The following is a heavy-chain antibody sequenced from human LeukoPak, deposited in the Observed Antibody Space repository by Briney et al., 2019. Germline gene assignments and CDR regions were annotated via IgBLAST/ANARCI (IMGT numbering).Heavy chain of an antibody. CDR1: GGSISSYY. D-gene: IGHD6-6*01. Sequence: PSETLSLTCTVSGGSISSYYWSWIRQPAGKGLEWIGRVYTSGSTNYNPSLKSRVTISVDKSKNQFSLKLSSVTAADTAVYYCARDRGSSSFDYWGQGTLVTVSS. CDR2: VYTSGST. CDR3: ARDRGSSSFDY. V-gene: IGHV4-4*07. J-gene: IGHJ4*02.